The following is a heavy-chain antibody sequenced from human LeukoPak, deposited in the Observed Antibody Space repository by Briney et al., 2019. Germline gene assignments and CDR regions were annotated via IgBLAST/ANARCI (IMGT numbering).Heavy chain of an antibody. Sequence: ASVKVSCKASGYTFTSYYMHWVRQAPGQGLEWMGIINPSGGSTSYAQKFQGRVTMTRDTSTSTVYMELSSLRSEDTAVYYCARCVFSSVTPTRLFDYWGQGTLVTVSS. CDR2: INPSGGST. D-gene: IGHD2-21*02. CDR3: ARCVFSSVTPTRLFDY. V-gene: IGHV1-46*01. CDR1: GYTFTSYY. J-gene: IGHJ4*02.